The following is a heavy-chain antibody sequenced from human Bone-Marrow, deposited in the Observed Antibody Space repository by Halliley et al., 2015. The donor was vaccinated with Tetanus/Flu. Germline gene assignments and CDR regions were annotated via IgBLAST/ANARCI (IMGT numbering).Heavy chain of an antibody. Sequence: ISGSGINTYNAASVKGRFTISRDNSKNTLYLQMNSLRAEDSAVYYCAKEPLIGCLGGTSCQFGWGQGTLVTVSS. D-gene: IGHD2-2*01. V-gene: IGHV3-23*01. J-gene: IGHJ4*02. CDR3: AKEPLIGCLGGTSCQFG. CDR2: ISGSGINT.